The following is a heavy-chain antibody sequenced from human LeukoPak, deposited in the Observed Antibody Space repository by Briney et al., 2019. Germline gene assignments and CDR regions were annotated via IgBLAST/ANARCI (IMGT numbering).Heavy chain of an antibody. J-gene: IGHJ4*02. V-gene: IGHV3-23*01. CDR3: AKPLQYYYDSSGYLH. CDR1: GFTFSSYA. Sequence: PGGSLRLSCAASGFTFSSYAMSWVRQAPGKGLEWVSATSGSGGSTYYADSVKGRFTISRDNSKNTLYLQMNSLRAEDTAVYYCAKPLQYYYDSSGYLHWGQGTLVTVSS. D-gene: IGHD3-22*01. CDR2: TSGSGGST.